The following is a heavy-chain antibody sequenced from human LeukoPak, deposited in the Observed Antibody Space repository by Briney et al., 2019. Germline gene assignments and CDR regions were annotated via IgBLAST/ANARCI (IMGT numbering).Heavy chain of an antibody. CDR1: GYTFTDYY. Sequence: GASVKVSCKASGYTFTDYYIHWVRQAPGQGLEWMGWINPNSGGTNYAQKFQGRVTMTRDTSISTAYMELSRLRSDDTAVYYCARAGSGWYAPSYYDYGMDVWGQGTTVTVSS. CDR2: INPNSGGT. CDR3: ARAGSGWYAPSYYDYGMDV. D-gene: IGHD6-19*01. J-gene: IGHJ6*02. V-gene: IGHV1-2*02.